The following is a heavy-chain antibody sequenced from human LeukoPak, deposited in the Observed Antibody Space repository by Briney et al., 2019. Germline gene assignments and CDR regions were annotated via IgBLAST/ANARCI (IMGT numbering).Heavy chain of an antibody. V-gene: IGHV3-30*04. CDR2: ISYDGSNK. D-gene: IGHD2-2*01. Sequence: GGCLRLSCAASGFTFSSYAMHWGRQAPGKGREWVAVISYDGSNKYYADSVKGRFTISRDNSKNTLYLQMNSLRAEDTAVYYCARGRIVVVPAAVNYWGQGTLVTVSS. J-gene: IGHJ4*02. CDR1: GFTFSSYA. CDR3: ARGRIVVVPAAVNY.